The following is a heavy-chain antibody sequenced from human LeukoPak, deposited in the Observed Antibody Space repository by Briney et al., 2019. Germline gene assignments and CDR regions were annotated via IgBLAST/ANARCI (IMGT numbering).Heavy chain of an antibody. V-gene: IGHV3-7*01. Sequence: GGSLRLYCAASGFTFSSYWMTWVRQGPGKGLEWVANIKPDGSLIYYVDSVKGRFTISRDNAKNSLYLQMNSLRAEDTAVYYCAKWELYSGFYYIDYWGQGTLATVSS. J-gene: IGHJ4*02. CDR2: IKPDGSLI. D-gene: IGHD1-26*01. CDR1: GFTFSSYW. CDR3: AKWELYSGFYYIDY.